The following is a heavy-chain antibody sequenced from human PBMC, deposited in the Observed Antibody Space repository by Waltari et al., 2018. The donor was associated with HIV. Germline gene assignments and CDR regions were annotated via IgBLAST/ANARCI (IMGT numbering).Heavy chain of an antibody. CDR1: GGAISSSSYD. CDR2: IYYSGST. V-gene: IGHV4-39*01. Sequence: QLQLQESGPGMVKPSETLSLTCTVSGGAISSSSYDWGWIRQPPGKGLEWIGSIYYSGSTYYNPSLKSRVTISVDTSKNQFSLKLSSVTAADTAVYYCARLFQETDAFDIWGQGTMVTVSS. J-gene: IGHJ3*02. CDR3: ARLFQETDAFDI.